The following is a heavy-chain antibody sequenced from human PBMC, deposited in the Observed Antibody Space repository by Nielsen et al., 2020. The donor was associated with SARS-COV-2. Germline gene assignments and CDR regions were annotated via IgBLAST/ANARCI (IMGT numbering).Heavy chain of an antibody. CDR3: ARQLTAMVTWGCDY. CDR1: GFTFSSYG. D-gene: IGHD5-18*01. V-gene: IGHV3-30*03. Sequence: GESLKISCAASGFTFSSYGMHWVRQAPGKGLEWVAVISYDGSNKYYADSVKGRFTISRDNSKNTLYLQMNSLRAEDTAVYYCARQLTAMVTWGCDYWGQGTLVTSPQ. CDR2: ISYDGSNK. J-gene: IGHJ4*02.